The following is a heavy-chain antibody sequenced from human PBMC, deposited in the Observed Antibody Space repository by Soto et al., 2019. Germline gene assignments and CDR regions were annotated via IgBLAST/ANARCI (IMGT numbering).Heavy chain of an antibody. CDR2: IFYSGGT. J-gene: IGHJ4*02. V-gene: IGHV4-61*01. Sequence: QVQLQESGPGLVKPSETLSLTCTVSGGSVSRGIYHWSWIRQPPGRGLEWSVYIFYSGGTNYNPSLKSRVTISVDTSENQFPPKLSPVTAADTAVYYCVRDYCTNGVCYFDYRGQGTLVTVSS. CDR1: GGSVSRGIYH. CDR3: VRDYCTNGVCYFDY. D-gene: IGHD2-8*01.